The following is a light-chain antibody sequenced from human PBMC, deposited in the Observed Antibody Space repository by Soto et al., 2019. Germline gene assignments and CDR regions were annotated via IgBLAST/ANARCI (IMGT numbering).Light chain of an antibody. CDR1: QTLSNSF. CDR2: DTS. CDR3: QQYGTSEII. Sequence: EIVLTQSPGTLSLSQGERATLSCRASQTLSNSFIAWYQQKPGQAPRLLIYDTSSRATGVPDRYSASGSGTDFTLTISRLEPEDFAVFFCQQYGTSEIIFGQGTRLETK. J-gene: IGKJ5*01. V-gene: IGKV3-20*01.